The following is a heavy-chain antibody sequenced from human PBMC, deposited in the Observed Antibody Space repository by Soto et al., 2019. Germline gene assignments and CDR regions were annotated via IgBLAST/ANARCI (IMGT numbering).Heavy chain of an antibody. CDR2: IYSGGST. CDR3: AGGKYYSSGLDSSGWYGLYY. Sequence: GGSLRLSCAASGFTVSSNYMSWVRQAPGKGLEWVSVIYSGGSTYYADSVKGRFTISRDNSKNTLYLQMNSLRAEDTAVYYCAGGKYYSSGLDSSGWYGLYYWGQGTLVTVSS. V-gene: IGHV3-66*01. D-gene: IGHD6-19*01. J-gene: IGHJ4*02. CDR1: GFTVSSNY.